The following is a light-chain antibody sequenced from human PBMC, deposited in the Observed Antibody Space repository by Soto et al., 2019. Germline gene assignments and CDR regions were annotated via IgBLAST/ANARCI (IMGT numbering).Light chain of an antibody. V-gene: IGKV3-15*01. J-gene: IGKJ1*01. Sequence: EIVLTQSPGTLSLSPGERATLSCRASQSVSNNLAWYLHKPGQAPSLLIYGASTRATGIPARFSGSGSGTEFTLTISSLQSEDFAVYYCQQYNNWPPWTFGQGTKVDIK. CDR1: QSVSNN. CDR3: QQYNNWPPWT. CDR2: GAS.